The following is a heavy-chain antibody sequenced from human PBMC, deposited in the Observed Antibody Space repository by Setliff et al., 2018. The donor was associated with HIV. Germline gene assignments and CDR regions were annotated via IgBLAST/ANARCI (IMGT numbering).Heavy chain of an antibody. CDR2: VHKSGNS. V-gene: IGHV4-38-2*01. Sequence: PSETLSLSCAASGFTFSDYYMSWIRQPPGKGLEWIGSVHKSGNSYYKPSLKSRATISVDTSENHFSLRLSSVTAADTAVYYCARLDYSNYYSYYIDVWGEGTTVTVSS. J-gene: IGHJ6*03. D-gene: IGHD4-4*01. CDR1: GFTFSDYY. CDR3: ARLDYSNYYSYYIDV.